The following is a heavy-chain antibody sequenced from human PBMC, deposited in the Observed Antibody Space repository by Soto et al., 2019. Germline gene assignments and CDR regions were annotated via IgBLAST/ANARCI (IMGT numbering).Heavy chain of an antibody. CDR3: ARLDDSSSRYYYYGMDV. J-gene: IGHJ6*02. D-gene: IGHD1-1*01. V-gene: IGHV1-8*01. CDR1: GYTFTSYD. CDR2: MNPNSGNT. Sequence: GASVKVSCKASGYTFTSYDINWVRQATGQGLEWMGWMNPNSGNTGYAQKFQGRVTMTRNTSISTAYMELSSLRSEDTAVYYCARLDDSSSRYYYYGMDVWGQGTTVTVSS.